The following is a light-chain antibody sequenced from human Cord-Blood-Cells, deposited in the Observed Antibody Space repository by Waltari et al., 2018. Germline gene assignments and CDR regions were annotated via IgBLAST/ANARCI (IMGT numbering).Light chain of an antibody. Sequence: QSALTQPASVSGSPGQSITISCTGTSSDVGSYNLFSWHQQQPGKAPKLMIYEGSKRPSGVSNRFSGSKSGNTASLTISGLQAEDEADYYCCSYAGSSTFVFGGGTKLTVL. CDR2: EGS. CDR1: SSDVGSYNL. J-gene: IGLJ2*01. CDR3: CSYAGSSTFV. V-gene: IGLV2-23*03.